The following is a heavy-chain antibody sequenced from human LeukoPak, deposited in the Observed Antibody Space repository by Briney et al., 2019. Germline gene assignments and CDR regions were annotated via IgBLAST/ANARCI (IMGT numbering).Heavy chain of an antibody. D-gene: IGHD6-19*01. V-gene: IGHV3-7*01. CDR2: IKQDGSEK. J-gene: IGHJ4*02. CDR3: ARDGTQWLVPYYFDY. Sequence: GGSLRLSCAASGFTFSSYWMSWVRQAPGKGLEWVANIKQDGSEKYYVDSVKGRSTISRDNAKNSLYLQMNSLRAEDTAVYYCARDGTQWLVPYYFDYWGQGTLVTVSS. CDR1: GFTFSSYW.